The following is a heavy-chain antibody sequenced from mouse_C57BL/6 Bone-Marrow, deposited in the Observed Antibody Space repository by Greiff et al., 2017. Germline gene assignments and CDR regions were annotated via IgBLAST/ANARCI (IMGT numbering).Heavy chain of an antibody. CDR2: INPSTGGT. CDR1: GYSFTGYY. CDR3: ARYDYDRDWFAY. D-gene: IGHD2-4*01. Sequence: VQLKESGPELVKPGASVKISCKASGYSFTGYYMNWVKQSPEKSLEWIGEINPSTGGTTYNQKFKAKATLTVDKSSSTAYIQLKSLTSEDSAVYYCARYDYDRDWFAYWGQGTLVTVSA. J-gene: IGHJ3*01. V-gene: IGHV1-42*01.